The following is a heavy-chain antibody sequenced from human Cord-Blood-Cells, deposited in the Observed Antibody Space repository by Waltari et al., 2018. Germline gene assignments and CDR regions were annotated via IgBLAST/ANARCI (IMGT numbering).Heavy chain of an antibody. CDR1: CRSFSGYY. CDR3: ARHQGDSRGYFDL. V-gene: IGHV4-34*01. Sequence: QVQLQQWVAGTLKPSETLSPTRAVYCRSFSGYYPSWIRHSSGKGLGGIGEINHSVSTNYNPSLKSRVTISVDTSKNQFSLKLSSVTAADTAVYYCARHQGDSRGYFDLWGRGTLVTVSS. D-gene: IGHD3-16*01. CDR2: INHSVST. J-gene: IGHJ2*01.